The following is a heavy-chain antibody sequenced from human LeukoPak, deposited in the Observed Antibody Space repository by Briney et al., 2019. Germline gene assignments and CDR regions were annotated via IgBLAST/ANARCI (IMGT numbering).Heavy chain of an antibody. D-gene: IGHD4-17*01. Sequence: SETLYLTCSASGGSVSGHYWSWIRQTPERGLEWLGFVFASGSTNYNPFFKSRVTMSADMSRNQFYLGLQSVSAADTGVYFCARHQHYGDYDYFDFWGQGTLVTVSS. J-gene: IGHJ4*02. V-gene: IGHV4-59*08. CDR1: GGSVSGHY. CDR2: VFASGST. CDR3: ARHQHYGDYDYFDF.